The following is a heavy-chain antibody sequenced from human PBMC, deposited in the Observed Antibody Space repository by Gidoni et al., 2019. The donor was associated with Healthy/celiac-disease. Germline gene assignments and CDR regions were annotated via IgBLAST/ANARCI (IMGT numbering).Heavy chain of an antibody. CDR1: GCSISSGGYY. J-gene: IGHJ5*02. V-gene: IGHV4-31*03. D-gene: IGHD2-2*01. Sequence: QVQLQESGPGLVKPSQTMSLPCTVSGCSISSGGYYWSWIRQHPGKGLEWIGYIYYRGSTYYNPSLKSRVTISVDTSKNQFSLKLSSVTAADTAVYYCARELKYESDWFDPWGQGTLVTVSS. CDR2: IYYRGST. CDR3: ARELKYESDWFDP.